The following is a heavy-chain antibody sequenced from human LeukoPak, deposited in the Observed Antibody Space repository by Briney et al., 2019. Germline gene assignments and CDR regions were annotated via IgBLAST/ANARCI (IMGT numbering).Heavy chain of an antibody. CDR2: IYYSGST. V-gene: IGHV4-61*01. Sequence: SETLSLTCTVSGGSVSSGSYYWSWIRQPPGKGLEWIGYIYYSGSTNYNPSHKSRVTISVDTSKNQFSLKLSSVTAADTAVYYCARVQTDTAMVPTFDYWGQGTLVTVSS. CDR3: ARVQTDTAMVPTFDY. J-gene: IGHJ4*02. CDR1: GGSVSSGSYY. D-gene: IGHD5-18*01.